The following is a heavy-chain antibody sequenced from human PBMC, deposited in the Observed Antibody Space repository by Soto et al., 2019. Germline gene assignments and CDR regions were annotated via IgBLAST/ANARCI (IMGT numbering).Heavy chain of an antibody. CDR3: AKGAAAAPTRMDV. Sequence: GGSLRLFCAASGFTFSSYAMSWVRQAPGKGLEWVSAISGSGSSTYYADSVKGRFTISIDNSKNTLYLQMNSLRAEDTAVYYCAKGAAAAPTRMDVWGQGTTVTVSS. CDR1: GFTFSSYA. CDR2: ISGSGSST. D-gene: IGHD6-13*01. J-gene: IGHJ6*02. V-gene: IGHV3-23*01.